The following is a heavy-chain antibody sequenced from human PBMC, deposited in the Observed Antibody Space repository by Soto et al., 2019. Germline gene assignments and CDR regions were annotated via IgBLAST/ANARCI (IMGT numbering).Heavy chain of an antibody. J-gene: IGHJ6*02. D-gene: IGHD4-17*01. CDR2: INPHSGDT. CDR3: ARGRTVNFYGMDV. Sequence: QVQLVQSGAEVKKPGASVKVSYVASGYTFTDHYIHWVRQAPGQGGEWMGWINPHSGDTIYAQKFQGRVTLTRDTSIRTADMELSRLRSDDTAVYYCARGRTVNFYGMDVWGQGPTVTVS. CDR1: GYTFTDHY. V-gene: IGHV1-2*02.